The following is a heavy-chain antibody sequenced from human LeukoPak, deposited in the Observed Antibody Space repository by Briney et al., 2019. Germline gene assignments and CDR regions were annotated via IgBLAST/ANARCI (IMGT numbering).Heavy chain of an antibody. CDR2: FDPEDGET. CDR1: GYTLTELS. CDR3: ATEGYCSSTGCYAFDY. V-gene: IGHV1-24*01. J-gene: IGHJ4*02. D-gene: IGHD2-2*01. Sequence: ASVKVSCKVSGYTLTELSMHWVRQAPGKGLEWMGGFDPEDGETIYAQKFQGRVTMTEDTSTDTAYMELSSLRSEDTAVYYCATEGYCSSTGCYAFDYWGQGTLVTVSS.